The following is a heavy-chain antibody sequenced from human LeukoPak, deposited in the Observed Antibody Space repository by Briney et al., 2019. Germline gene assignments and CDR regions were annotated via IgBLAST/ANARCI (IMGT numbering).Heavy chain of an antibody. CDR2: INTDGSST. V-gene: IGHV3-74*01. Sequence: GGSLRLSCAASGFTFSSYWMHWVRQDPGKGLVWVSRINTDGSSTSYADSVKGRFTVTRDNAKNTLYLQMNSLRAEDTAGYYCARDSSSLSYWGQGTLVTVSS. CDR1: GFTFSSYW. D-gene: IGHD2-2*01. CDR3: ARDSSSLSY. J-gene: IGHJ4*02.